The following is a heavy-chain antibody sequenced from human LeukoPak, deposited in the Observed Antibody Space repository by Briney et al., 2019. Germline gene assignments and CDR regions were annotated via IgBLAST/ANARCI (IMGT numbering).Heavy chain of an antibody. D-gene: IGHD3-16*01. CDR3: ARQPYTIRAYYFDY. CDR1: GDSISSYY. V-gene: IGHV4-59*08. J-gene: IGHJ4*02. Sequence: PSETLSLTCIVSGDSISSYYWGWIRQPPGKGLEWIGYIFHSGNTNYNPSLKSRVTLSIDTRKHQFSLRLSSVTAADTAVYYCARQPYTIRAYYFDYWGPGTLVSVSS. CDR2: IFHSGNT.